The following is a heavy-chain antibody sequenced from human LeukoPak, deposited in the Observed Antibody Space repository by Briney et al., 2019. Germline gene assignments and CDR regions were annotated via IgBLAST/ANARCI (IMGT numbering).Heavy chain of an antibody. D-gene: IGHD3-16*01. Sequence: SPGGSLRLSCAASGFTFSSYGMNWVRQAPGKGLEWVSSISSSSTYIYYPDSVKGRFTISRDNAKNSLYLQMNSLRDEDTGVYYCARGITGMAFFDYWGQGTLVTVSS. CDR2: ISSSSTYI. CDR1: GFTFSSYG. CDR3: ARGITGMAFFDY. V-gene: IGHV3-21*01. J-gene: IGHJ4*02.